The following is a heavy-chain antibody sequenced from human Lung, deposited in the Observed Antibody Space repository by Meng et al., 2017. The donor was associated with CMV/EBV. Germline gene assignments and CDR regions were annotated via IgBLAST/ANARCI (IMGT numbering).Heavy chain of an antibody. J-gene: IGHJ6*02. D-gene: IGHD3-3*01. CDR2: IYPGDSDT. CDR1: GYSFTSYW. CDR3: ARSFYDFWSGYTDYYYGMDV. V-gene: IGHV5-51*01. Sequence: ESXKISXKGSGYSFTSYWIGWVRQMPGKGLEWMGIIYPGDSDTRYSPSFQGQVTISADKSISTAYLQWSSLKASDTAMYYCARSFYDFWSGYTDYYYGMDVWGQVTXVNVYS.